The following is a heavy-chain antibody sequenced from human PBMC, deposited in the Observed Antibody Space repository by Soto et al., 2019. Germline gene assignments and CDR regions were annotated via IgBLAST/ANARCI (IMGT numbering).Heavy chain of an antibody. CDR3: ANDPGYSLDY. J-gene: IGHJ4*02. D-gene: IGHD5-12*01. V-gene: IGHV4-59*12. CDR1: GDSISSYY. CDR2: IHYSGST. Sequence: SETLSLTCTVSGDSISSYYWSWIRQPPGKGLEWIGYIHYSGSTNYNPSLKSRVTISVDTSKNQFSLQLNSVTPEDAAVYYCANDPGYSLDYWGQGTQVTVSS.